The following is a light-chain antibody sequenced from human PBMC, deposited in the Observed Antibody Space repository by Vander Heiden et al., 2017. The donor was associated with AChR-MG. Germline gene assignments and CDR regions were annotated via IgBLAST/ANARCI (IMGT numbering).Light chain of an antibody. CDR2: ELS. J-gene: IGLJ2*01. CDR1: SSDVGSYNL. Sequence: QSALTQPASVSGSPGQSITISGTGTSSDVGSYNLVSWYQQHPGKAPKLMIYELSKRPSGVSNRFSGPKSGNTASLTIAGLQAEDEADYYCCSYAGSSSVVFGGGTKLTVL. CDR3: CSYAGSSSVV. V-gene: IGLV2-23*02.